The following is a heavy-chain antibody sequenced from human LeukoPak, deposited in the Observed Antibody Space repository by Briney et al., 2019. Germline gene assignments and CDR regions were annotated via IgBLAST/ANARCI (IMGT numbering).Heavy chain of an antibody. V-gene: IGHV3-23*01. CDR2: ISGTGSDT. J-gene: IGHJ3*02. CDR1: GFTFSSYA. Sequence: GGSLRLSCAASGFTFSSYAMSWVRQAPGKGLEWVSAISGTGSDTYHADSVKGRFTISRDNSRNTLYLQMNTLRAEDTAVYYCAKDGLNYDYVWGSYRDDAFDIWGQGTMVTVSS. D-gene: IGHD3-16*02. CDR3: AKDGLNYDYVWGSYRDDAFDI.